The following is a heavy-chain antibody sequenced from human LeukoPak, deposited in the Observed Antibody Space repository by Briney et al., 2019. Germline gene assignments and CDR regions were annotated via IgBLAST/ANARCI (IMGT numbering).Heavy chain of an antibody. V-gene: IGHV4-59*08. CDR3: AGHHPRNTVDF. CDR1: GGSISSYY. D-gene: IGHD2/OR15-2a*01. J-gene: IGHJ4*02. CDR2: ISDIGSI. Sequence: SETLSLTCTVSGGSISSYYGSWIRQPPGKGLEWIAYISDIGSINYNPSLKSRVTISLDTSKNQSSLTLSSVTAADTAVYYCAGHHPRNTVDFWGQGPLVTVSS.